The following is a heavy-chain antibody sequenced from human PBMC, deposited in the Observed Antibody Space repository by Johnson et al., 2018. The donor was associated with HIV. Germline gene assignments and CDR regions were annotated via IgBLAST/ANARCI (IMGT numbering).Heavy chain of an antibody. V-gene: IGHV3-30*18. CDR3: AKDHPQMATIVGAFDI. D-gene: IGHD5-24*01. J-gene: IGHJ3*02. Sequence: QVQLVESGGGLVQPGGSLRLSCAASGFTFSSYDMHWVRQAPGKGLEWVTIISYDGINKYYADSVKGRFTISRDNSKDTLYLQMNSLRAEDTAVYYCAKDHPQMATIVGAFDIWGQGTMVTVSS. CDR2: ISYDGINK. CDR1: GFTFSSYD.